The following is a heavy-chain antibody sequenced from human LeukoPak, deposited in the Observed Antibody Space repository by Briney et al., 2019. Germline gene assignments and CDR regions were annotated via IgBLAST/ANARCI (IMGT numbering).Heavy chain of an antibody. CDR1: VGSFRGYY. Sequence: SETLSLTCAVYVGSFRGYYWSWIRQPPGKGLEWIGEINHSGSINYNLSLKSRVTISVDTSKNQFSLKLSSVTAADTAVYYCARSEHVDTAMVLYWGQGTLVTVSS. CDR3: ARSEHVDTAMVLY. V-gene: IGHV4-34*01. CDR2: INHSGSI. D-gene: IGHD5-18*01. J-gene: IGHJ4*02.